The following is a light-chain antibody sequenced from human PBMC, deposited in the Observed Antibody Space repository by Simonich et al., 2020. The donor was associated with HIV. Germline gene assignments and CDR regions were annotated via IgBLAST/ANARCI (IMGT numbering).Light chain of an antibody. V-gene: IGLV1-40*01. CDR1: SSNVGAGYD. Sequence: QSVLTQPPSVSGAPGQRVTISCTGSSSNVGAGYDVHWYQQLPGTAPKLLISGNINRPSGVPDRFSGSKSGTSASLAITGLQAEDEADYYCQSYDTSLSAWVFGGGTKLTVL. J-gene: IGLJ3*02. CDR2: GNI. CDR3: QSYDTSLSAWV.